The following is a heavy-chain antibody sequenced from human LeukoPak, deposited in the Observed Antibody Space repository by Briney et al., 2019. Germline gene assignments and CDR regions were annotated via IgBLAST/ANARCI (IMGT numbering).Heavy chain of an antibody. V-gene: IGHV3-23*01. D-gene: IGHD1-26*01. J-gene: IGHJ4*02. CDR3: AKDQRWESPHYLDS. Sequence: GGSLRLSCAASGLTFSIPAMSCVRQVPGKGLEWVSDIRAISGSTSYADCVECRFTISRDNSKNTLYVQMNSLRDEDTAVYYCAKDQRWESPHYLDSWGQRNLVTVSS. CDR2: IRAISGST. CDR1: GLTFSIPA.